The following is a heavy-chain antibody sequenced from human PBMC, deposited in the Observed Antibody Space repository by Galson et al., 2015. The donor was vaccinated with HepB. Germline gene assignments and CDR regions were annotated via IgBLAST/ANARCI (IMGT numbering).Heavy chain of an antibody. D-gene: IGHD6-19*01. J-gene: IGHJ4*02. CDR3: AKGAEYTSGWSDF. V-gene: IGHV3-21*06. CDR1: GFIFNNYH. CDR2: ISRSSNTM. Sequence: SLRLSCAASGFIFNNYHMNWFRQAPGKGLQWVACISRSSNTMYYAGSVKGRFTISRDNAKNSLFLEMNNLRADDTAVYYCAKGAEYTSGWSDFWGQGTLVAVSS.